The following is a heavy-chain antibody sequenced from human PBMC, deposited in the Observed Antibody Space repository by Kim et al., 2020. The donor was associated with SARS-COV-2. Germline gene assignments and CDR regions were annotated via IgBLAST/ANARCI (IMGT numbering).Heavy chain of an antibody. J-gene: IGHJ4*02. V-gene: IGHV3-30*01. D-gene: IGHD2-15*01. CDR2: SNK. Sequence: SNKYYADSVKGRFTISRDNSKNTLYLQMNSLRAEDTAVYYCARSALPYDYGGQGTLVTVSS. CDR3: ARSALPYDY.